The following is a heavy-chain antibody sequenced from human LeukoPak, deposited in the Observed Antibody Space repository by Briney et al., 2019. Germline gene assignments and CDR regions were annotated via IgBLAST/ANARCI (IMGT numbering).Heavy chain of an antibody. V-gene: IGHV3-74*01. Sequence: PGGSLRLSCVASGFRFSNYWMHWVRQAPGKGPGWVSRINRDGTATGYADSVKGRFTISRDNAKNTLYLQMNSLRVEDTAVYYCARVGAVAGITDIWGQGTMVTVSS. D-gene: IGHD6-19*01. CDR3: ARVGAVAGITDI. CDR1: GFRFSNYW. CDR2: INRDGTAT. J-gene: IGHJ3*02.